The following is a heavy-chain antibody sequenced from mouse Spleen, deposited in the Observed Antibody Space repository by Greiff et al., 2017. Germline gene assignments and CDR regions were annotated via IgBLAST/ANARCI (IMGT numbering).Heavy chain of an antibody. Sequence: EVKLVESGGGLVKPGGSLKLSCAASGFTFSSYAMSWVRQTPEKRLEWVAAINSNGGSTYYPDTVKDRFTISRDNAKNTLYLQMSSLRSEDTALYYCARQDYGDFSWFAYWGQGTLVTVSA. V-gene: IGHV5-6-2*01. D-gene: IGHD2-13*01. CDR2: INSNGGST. CDR3: ARQDYGDFSWFAY. J-gene: IGHJ3*01. CDR1: GFTFSSYA.